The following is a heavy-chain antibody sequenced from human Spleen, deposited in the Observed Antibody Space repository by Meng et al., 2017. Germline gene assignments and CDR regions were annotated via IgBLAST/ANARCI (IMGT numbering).Heavy chain of an antibody. D-gene: IGHD6-25*01. CDR3: ARGRFVQRLFDY. J-gene: IGHJ4*02. CDR1: GGSISNGDYY. V-gene: IGHV4-30-4*01. Sequence: QVQLQESGPGLVKPSQTLSLTCTVSGGSISNGDYYWSWIRQPPGKGLEWIGHIFYSGSTYYNPSLESRVTISVDTSKNQFSLKLSSVTAADTAVYYCARGRFVQRLFDYWGQGTLVTVSS. CDR2: IFYSGST.